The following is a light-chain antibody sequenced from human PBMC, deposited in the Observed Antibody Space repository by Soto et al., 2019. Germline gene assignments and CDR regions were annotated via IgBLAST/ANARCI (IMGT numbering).Light chain of an antibody. CDR2: GAS. J-gene: IGKJ1*01. V-gene: IGKV3-20*01. CDR3: QQYGGSPRT. CDR1: QSISSNF. Sequence: EIVLTQSPGTLSLSPGEGATLSCRASQSISSNFLAWYQQKRGQDPRLLIHGASNRASGIPDRFSGSGSGTDLTLTITRLEPEDFSGYYCQQYGGSPRTFGQGTKVEVK.